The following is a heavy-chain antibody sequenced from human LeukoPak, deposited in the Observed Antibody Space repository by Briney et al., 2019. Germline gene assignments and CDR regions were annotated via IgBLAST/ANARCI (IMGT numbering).Heavy chain of an antibody. CDR2: ISYDGSNK. D-gene: IGHD6-13*01. Sequence: GGSLRLSCAASGFTFSSCGMHWVRQAPGKGLEWVAVISYDGSNKYYADSVKGRFTISRDNSKNTLYLQMNSLRAEDTAVYYCAKSGSSSWFLDYWGQGALVTVSS. V-gene: IGHV3-30*18. CDR3: AKSGSSSWFLDY. CDR1: GFTFSSCG. J-gene: IGHJ4*02.